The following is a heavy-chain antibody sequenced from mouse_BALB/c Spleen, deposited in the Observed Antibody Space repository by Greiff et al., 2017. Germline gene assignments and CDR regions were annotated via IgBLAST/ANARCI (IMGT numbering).Heavy chain of an antibody. J-gene: IGHJ3*01. D-gene: IGHD4-1*01. CDR3: AGGGGVPGILVY. CDR2: INPSNGGT. CDR1: GYTFTSYW. Sequence: VQLQQPGAELVRPGVSVKLSCKASGYTFTSYWMHWIKQRPEQGLERIGEINPSNGGTNYNEKFKSKATLTVDKSSSTAYMQLSSLTSEDSAVFYGAGGGGVPGILVYGGQGPLVTVSA. V-gene: IGHV1S81*02.